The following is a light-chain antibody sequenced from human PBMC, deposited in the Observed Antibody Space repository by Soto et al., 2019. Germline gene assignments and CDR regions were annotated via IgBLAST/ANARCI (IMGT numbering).Light chain of an antibody. CDR2: GAS. V-gene: IGKV3-20*01. J-gene: IGKJ5*01. Sequence: EIVLTQSPGTLSLSPGETATLSCRASQSVSSNSLAWYQKKPGQAPRLLIYGASSRATGIPDRFSVSGSGTDFTLTISRLEPEDFAVYYCQQYGSSPITFGQGTRLEIK. CDR1: QSVSSNS. CDR3: QQYGSSPIT.